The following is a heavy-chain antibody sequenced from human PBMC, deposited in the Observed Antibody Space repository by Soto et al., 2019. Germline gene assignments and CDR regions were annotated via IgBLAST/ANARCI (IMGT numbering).Heavy chain of an antibody. D-gene: IGHD3-22*01. CDR1: GGSISSGGYY. J-gene: IGHJ3*02. CDR2: IYYSGST. Sequence: TLSLTCTVSGGSISSGGYYWSSIRQHPGKGLEWIGYIYYSGSTYYNPSLKSRVTISVDTSKNQFSLKLSSVTAEDTAVYYCATDYYDSSGWYAFDIWGQGTMVTVSS. CDR3: ATDYYDSSGWYAFDI. V-gene: IGHV4-31*03.